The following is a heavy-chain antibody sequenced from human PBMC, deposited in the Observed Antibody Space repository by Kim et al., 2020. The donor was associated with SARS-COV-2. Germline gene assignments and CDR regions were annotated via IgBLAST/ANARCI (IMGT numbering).Heavy chain of an antibody. CDR3: QLDSSSWYGYFDY. Sequence: SETLSLTCTVSGGSISSSSYYWGWIRQPPGKGLEWTGSIYYSGSTYYNPSLKSRVTISVDTSKNQFSLKLSPVTATDTAVYYCQLDSSSWYGYFDYWGQG. D-gene: IGHD6-13*01. V-gene: IGHV4-39*01. CDR2: IYYSGST. CDR1: GGSISSSSYY. J-gene: IGHJ4*02.